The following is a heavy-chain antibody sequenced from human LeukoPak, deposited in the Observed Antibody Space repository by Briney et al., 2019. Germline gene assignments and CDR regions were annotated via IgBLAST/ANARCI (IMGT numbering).Heavy chain of an antibody. CDR3: ARRQSSGWYFDY. CDR2: IYYSGIST. D-gene: IGHD6-19*01. CDR1: GGSISSYY. Sequence: PSETLSLTCTVSGGSISSYYWSWIRQPPGKGLECIGYIYYSGISTNYNPSLKSRVTISVDTSKNQFSLKLSSVTAADTAVYYCARRQSSGWYFDYWGQGTLVTVSS. V-gene: IGHV4-59*08. J-gene: IGHJ4*02.